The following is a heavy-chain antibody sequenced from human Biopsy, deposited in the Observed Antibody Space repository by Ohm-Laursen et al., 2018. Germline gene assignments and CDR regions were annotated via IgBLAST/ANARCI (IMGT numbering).Heavy chain of an antibody. Sequence: SDTLSLTCTVSGASVSSGSYDWSWIRQPPGKGLEWIGNIYNDVSTKYNPSLRSRVTISADKSANQFSLKLRSVTAADTAVYYCARGYAGIYEAFDFWGQGTVVTVAS. J-gene: IGHJ3*01. D-gene: IGHD1-14*01. V-gene: IGHV4-61*01. CDR1: GASVSSGSYD. CDR3: ARGYAGIYEAFDF. CDR2: IYNDVST.